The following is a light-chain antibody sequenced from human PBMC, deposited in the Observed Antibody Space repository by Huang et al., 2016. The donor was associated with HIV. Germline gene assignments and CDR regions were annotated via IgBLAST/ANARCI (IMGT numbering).Light chain of an antibody. J-gene: IGKJ5*01. CDR2: GAS. CDR3: QQYNNWPPVT. CDR1: EGVGRT. V-gene: IGKV3-15*01. Sequence: ETVIMQSPATLSVSPGERVTLSCRASEGVGRTLAWYQQRSGQAPRLLIYGASTRAPGIPARFNGRGSGTEFTLTISSLQSEDLAVYYCQQYNNWPPVTFGQGTRLEIK.